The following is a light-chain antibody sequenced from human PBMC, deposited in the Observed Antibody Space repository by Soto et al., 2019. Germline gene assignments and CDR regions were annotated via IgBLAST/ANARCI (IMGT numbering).Light chain of an antibody. CDR2: GAS. V-gene: IGKV3-20*01. CDR1: QSVSSSY. CDR3: QQSNNYFT. J-gene: IGKJ3*01. Sequence: EIVLTQSPGTLSLSPGERATLSCRASQSVSSSYLAWYQQKPGQAPRLLIYGASSRATGIPDRFSGSGSGTDFTLTISSLQPEDFATYYCQQSNNYFTFGPGTKVDIK.